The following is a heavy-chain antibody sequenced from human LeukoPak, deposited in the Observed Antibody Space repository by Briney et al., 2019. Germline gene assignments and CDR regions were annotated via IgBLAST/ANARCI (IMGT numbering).Heavy chain of an antibody. CDR3: ARSTARYHYYDSSGYYEIDY. V-gene: IGHV1-18*01. CDR2: ISAYNGNT. CDR1: GYTFTSYG. D-gene: IGHD3-22*01. J-gene: IGHJ4*02. Sequence: ASVKVSCKASGYTFTSYGISWLRQAPGQGLEWMGWISAYNGNTNYAQKLQGRVTMTTDTSTSTAYMELRSLRSDDTAVYYCARSTARYHYYDSSGYYEIDYWGQGTLVTVSS.